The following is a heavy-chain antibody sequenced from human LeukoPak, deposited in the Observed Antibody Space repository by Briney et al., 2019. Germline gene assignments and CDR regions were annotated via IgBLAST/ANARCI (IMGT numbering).Heavy chain of an antibody. J-gene: IGHJ4*02. Sequence: GGSLRLSCAVSGFTFSGFWMSWSRQAPGKGLEWVASINSDGSEGYYADVVKGRFTISRDNAKNSLYLQINSLRAEDTAVYYCARGGEQWQVPVFFDYWGQGTLVTVSS. CDR3: ARGGEQWQVPVFFDY. CDR1: GFTFSGFW. V-gene: IGHV3-7*03. CDR2: INSDGSEG. D-gene: IGHD6-19*01.